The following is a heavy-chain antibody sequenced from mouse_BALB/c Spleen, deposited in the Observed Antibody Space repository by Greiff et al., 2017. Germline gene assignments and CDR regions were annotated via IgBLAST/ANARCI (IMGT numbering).Heavy chain of an antibody. J-gene: IGHJ3*01. Sequence: EVQVVESGGGLVQPGGSRKLSCAASGFTFSSFGMHWVRQAPEKGLEWVAYISSGSSSIYYADTVKGRFTISRDNPKNTLYLQMTSLRSEDTAMYDCAIPYCRYGGGFAYWGQGTLVTVSA. CDR2: ISSGSSSI. CDR3: AIPYCRYGGGFAY. D-gene: IGHD2-14*01. V-gene: IGHV5-17*02. CDR1: GFTFSSFG.